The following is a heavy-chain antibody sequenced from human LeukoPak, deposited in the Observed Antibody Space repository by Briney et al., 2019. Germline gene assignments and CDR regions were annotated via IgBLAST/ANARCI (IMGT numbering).Heavy chain of an antibody. CDR1: GFTFSGYW. CDR2: ISGSGDNT. V-gene: IGHV3-23*01. J-gene: IGHJ4*02. D-gene: IGHD3-10*01. Sequence: GGSLRLSCAASGFTFSGYWMSWVRPAPGKGLEWVSTISGSGDNTYYADSVKGRLTISRDNSKNTLYLQMNSLRAEDTDVYYCARVTYGSGTYGAFDYWGQGTLVTVSS. CDR3: ARVTYGSGTYGAFDY.